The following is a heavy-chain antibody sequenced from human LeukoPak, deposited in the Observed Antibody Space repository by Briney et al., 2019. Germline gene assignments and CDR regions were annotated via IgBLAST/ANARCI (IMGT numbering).Heavy chain of an antibody. D-gene: IGHD3-3*01. J-gene: IGHJ4*02. Sequence: ASVTVSCTASGYTFTSYGISWVRQAPGQGLEWMGWISVYNGNTNYAQKLQGRVTMTTDTSTSTAYMELRSLRSDDTAVYYCARGGYDFWSGYYLDYWGQGTLVTVSS. CDR3: ARGGYDFWSGYYLDY. CDR2: ISVYNGNT. V-gene: IGHV1-18*01. CDR1: GYTFTSYG.